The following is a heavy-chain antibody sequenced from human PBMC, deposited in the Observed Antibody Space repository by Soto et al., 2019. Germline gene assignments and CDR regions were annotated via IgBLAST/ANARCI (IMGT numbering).Heavy chain of an antibody. Sequence: QVQLVQSGAEVKKPGAAVKVSCKASGYTFTSYGISWVRQAPGQGLEWMGWISTYNDNINYAQELEDRVTLTTDASTSTAYMELRSLRSDDTAMYYCARIAVAGTSHFDYWGQGTLVTVSS. J-gene: IGHJ4*02. V-gene: IGHV1-18*01. CDR2: ISTYNDNI. CDR1: GYTFTSYG. CDR3: ARIAVAGTSHFDY. D-gene: IGHD6-19*01.